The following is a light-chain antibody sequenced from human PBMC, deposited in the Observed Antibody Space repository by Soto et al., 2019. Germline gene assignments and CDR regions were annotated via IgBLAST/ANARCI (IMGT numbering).Light chain of an antibody. V-gene: IGKV3-15*01. J-gene: IGKJ2*01. CDR2: NAS. CDR1: QSVSSN. CDR3: QQYNNWPYT. Sequence: EIVMTQSPANLSVSPGERATLSCRASQSVSSNLAWYQQKPGQAPRLLIYNASTRATGIPARFSGSGSGTEFTLTISSLQSEDFAIYYCQQYNNWPYTFGQGTTLEIK.